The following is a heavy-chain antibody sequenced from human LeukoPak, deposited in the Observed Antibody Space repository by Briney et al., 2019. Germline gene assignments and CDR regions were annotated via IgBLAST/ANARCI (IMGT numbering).Heavy chain of an antibody. CDR1: GYTFIGYY. V-gene: IGHV1-2*02. CDR2: INPSNGGT. D-gene: IGHD1-1*01. J-gene: IGHJ4*02. Sequence: GASVNVSCKESGYTFIGYYIHWLRQAPGQGLEWMGWINPSNGGTNYAQRFQGRVAMTRDTSISTAYMEMSRLTFDDTAVYYCASGPTLGTTHPYFDYWGQGTLVTVSS. CDR3: ASGPTLGTTHPYFDY.